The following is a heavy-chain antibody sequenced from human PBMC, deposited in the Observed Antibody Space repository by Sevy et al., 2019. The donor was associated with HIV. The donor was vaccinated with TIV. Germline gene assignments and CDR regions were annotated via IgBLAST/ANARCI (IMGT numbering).Heavy chain of an antibody. Sequence: GESLKISCKGSGYSFTSYWIGWVRQMPGKGLEWMGIIYPGDSDTRYSPSFQGQVTISADKSISTAYLQWSSLKASDTAMHYCARSIVVVPAATKLLTHNWFDPWGQGTLVTVSS. J-gene: IGHJ5*02. CDR3: ARSIVVVPAATKLLTHNWFDP. D-gene: IGHD2-2*01. CDR2: IYPGDSDT. V-gene: IGHV5-51*01. CDR1: GYSFTSYW.